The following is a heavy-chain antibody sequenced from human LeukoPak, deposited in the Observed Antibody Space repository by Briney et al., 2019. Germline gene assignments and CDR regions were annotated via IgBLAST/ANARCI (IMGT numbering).Heavy chain of an antibody. CDR2: IDTDVSRT. D-gene: IGHD2-21*01. J-gene: IGHJ4*02. V-gene: IGHV3-74*01. Sequence: GGSLRLSCAASGFNFSKYLMHWVRQAPGKGLVWVSRIDTDVSRTSCADSAKGRFTISRDDAKNTLFLQMNSLRAEDTAVYYCVRSIVAVSGVPGYWGQGALVTASS. CDR1: GFNFSKYL. CDR3: VRSIVAVSGVPGY.